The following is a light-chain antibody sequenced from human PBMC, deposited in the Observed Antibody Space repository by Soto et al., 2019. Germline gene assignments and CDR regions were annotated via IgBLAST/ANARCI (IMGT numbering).Light chain of an antibody. Sequence: DIQMTQSPSSVSASVGDRVTITCRASQGLGVWLGWYQQKPGKAPQLLIFGASGLQTGVPSRFSGSGSGTDFTLTITNLQPEDFATYYCQQYKDYPLTFGGGTKVDIK. CDR3: QQYKDYPLT. CDR1: QGLGVW. CDR2: GAS. J-gene: IGKJ4*01. V-gene: IGKV1-12*01.